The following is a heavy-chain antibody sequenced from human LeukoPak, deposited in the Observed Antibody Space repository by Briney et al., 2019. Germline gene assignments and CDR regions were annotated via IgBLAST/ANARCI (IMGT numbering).Heavy chain of an antibody. Sequence: ASVKVSCKASGGTFSSYAISWVRPAPGQGLEWMGGIIPIFGTANYAQKFQGRVTVTADKSTSTAYMELSSLRSEDTAVYYCARSGSSGYVFSGIHNAFDIWGQGTMVTVSS. CDR2: IIPIFGTA. J-gene: IGHJ3*02. D-gene: IGHD3-22*01. V-gene: IGHV1-69*06. CDR3: ARSGSSGYVFSGIHNAFDI. CDR1: GGTFSSYA.